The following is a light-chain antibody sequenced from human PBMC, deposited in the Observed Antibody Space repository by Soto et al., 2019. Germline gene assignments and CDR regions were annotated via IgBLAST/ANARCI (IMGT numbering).Light chain of an antibody. CDR2: GNS. CDR1: SSNIGAGYD. CDR3: QSYDSSLSGSTV. V-gene: IGLV1-40*01. Sequence: QLVLTQPPSVSGAPGQRVTISCTGGSSNIGAGYDVHWYQQFPGTAPKLLIYGNSNRPSGVPDRFSGSKSGTSASLDITGLQAGDEADYYCQSYDSSLSGSTVFGGGTKLTVL. J-gene: IGLJ3*02.